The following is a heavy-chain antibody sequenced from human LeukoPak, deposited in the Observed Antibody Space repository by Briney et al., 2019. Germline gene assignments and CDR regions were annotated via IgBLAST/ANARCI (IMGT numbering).Heavy chain of an antibody. CDR1: RYTFTSYY. CDR3: ARDQDIVVVVAATEGGFDY. D-gene: IGHD2-15*01. J-gene: IGHJ4*02. CDR2: INPSGGST. V-gene: IGHV1-46*03. Sequence: ASVKVSCKASRYTFTSYYMHWVRQAPGQGLEWMGTINPSGGSTSYAQKFQGRVTMTRDTSTSTVYMELSSLRSEDTAVYYCARDQDIVVVVAATEGGFDYWGQGTLVTVSS.